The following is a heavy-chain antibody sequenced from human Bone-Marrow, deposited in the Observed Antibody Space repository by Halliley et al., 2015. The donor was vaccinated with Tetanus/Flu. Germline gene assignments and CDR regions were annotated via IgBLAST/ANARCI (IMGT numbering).Heavy chain of an antibody. J-gene: IGHJ4*02. Sequence: TLSLTCTVSGGAIASYYWSWIRQPPGKGLEWIGYIYYNGISNSIPSLKSRVTISLDTSKKQFSLKVTSVTAADTAMYYCARGDQWAVRFDNWGRGALVTVSS. CDR2: IYYNGIS. CDR3: ARGDQWAVRFDN. CDR1: GGAIASYY. D-gene: IGHD2-8*01. V-gene: IGHV4-59*01.